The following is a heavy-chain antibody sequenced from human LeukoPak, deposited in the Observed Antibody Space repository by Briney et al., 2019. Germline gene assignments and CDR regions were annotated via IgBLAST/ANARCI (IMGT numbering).Heavy chain of an antibody. J-gene: IGHJ4*02. D-gene: IGHD4-17*01. CDR2: ISSSGSTI. Sequence: GGSLRLSCAASGFTFSDYYMSWIRQAPGKGLEWVSYISSSGSTIYYADPVKGRFTISRDNAKNSLYLQMNSLRAEDTAVYYCASSSYGALRGFDYWGQGTLVTVSS. CDR1: GFTFSDYY. V-gene: IGHV3-11*01. CDR3: ASSSYGALRGFDY.